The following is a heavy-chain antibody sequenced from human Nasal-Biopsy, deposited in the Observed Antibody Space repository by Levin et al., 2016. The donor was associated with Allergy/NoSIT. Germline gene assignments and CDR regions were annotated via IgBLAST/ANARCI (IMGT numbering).Heavy chain of an antibody. D-gene: IGHD3-10*01. CDR2: IGAAGDT. CDR3: AREIVGGIIDYYFGMDV. Sequence: GESLKISCAASGFTFTRHDMHWVRQATGKGLEWVSGIGAAGDTLYSDSVKGRFTISRENAKNSLYLQMNSLRAGDTAVYFCAREIVGGIIDYYFGMDVWGQGTTVTVSS. J-gene: IGHJ6*02. CDR1: GFTFTRHD. V-gene: IGHV3-13*04.